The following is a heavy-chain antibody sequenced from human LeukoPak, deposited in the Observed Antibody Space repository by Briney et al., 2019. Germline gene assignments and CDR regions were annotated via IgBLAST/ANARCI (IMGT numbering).Heavy chain of an antibody. CDR1: GFTFSSYA. CDR2: ISGSGGST. Sequence: GSLRLSCAASGFTFSSYAMSWVRQAPGKGLEWVSAISGSGGSTYYADSVHDWFTISRDNSKNTLYLQMNSLRAEDTAVYYCAKAPYSSGWFDYWGQGALVPVSS. CDR3: AKAPYSSGWFDY. D-gene: IGHD6-19*01. J-gene: IGHJ4*02. V-gene: IGHV3-23*01.